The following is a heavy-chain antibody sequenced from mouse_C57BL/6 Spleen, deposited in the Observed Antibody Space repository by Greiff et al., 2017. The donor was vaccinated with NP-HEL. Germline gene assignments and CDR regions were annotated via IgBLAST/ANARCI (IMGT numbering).Heavy chain of an antibody. CDR3: ARWGYGGYFYV. D-gene: IGHD2-2*01. V-gene: IGHV7-3*01. J-gene: IGHJ1*03. CDR1: GFTFTDYY. Sequence: EVKLMESGGGLVQPGGSLSLSCAASGFTFTDYYMSWVRQPPGKALEWLGFIRNKANGYTTEYSASVKGRFTISRDNSQSILYLQMNALRAEDSATYYCARWGYGGYFYVWGTGTTVTVSS. CDR2: IRNKANGYTT.